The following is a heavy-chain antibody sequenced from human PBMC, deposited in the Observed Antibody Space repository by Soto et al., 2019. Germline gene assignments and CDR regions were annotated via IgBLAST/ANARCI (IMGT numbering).Heavy chain of an antibody. J-gene: IGHJ1*01. CDR1: GFTFSSYA. V-gene: IGHV3-30-3*01. D-gene: IGHD4-17*01. Sequence: SLRLSCAASGFTFSSYAMHWVRQAPGKGLEWVAVISFDGSNKFYADSVKGRFTISRDKSKNTLYLQMNSLRAEDTAVYYCARDPSATVVTRGYFQHWGQGTLVTVSS. CDR2: ISFDGSNK. CDR3: ARDPSATVVTRGYFQH.